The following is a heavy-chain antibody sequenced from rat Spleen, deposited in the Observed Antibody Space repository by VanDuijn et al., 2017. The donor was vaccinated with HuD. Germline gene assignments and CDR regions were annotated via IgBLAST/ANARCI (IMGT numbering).Heavy chain of an antibody. CDR2: ISYDGGRN. V-gene: IGHV5-25*01. Sequence: EVQLVESGGGLVQPGRSMKLSCAASGFTFSNYYMAWVRQAPTKGLEWVATISYDGGRNFYRDSVKGRFTISRDNAKNSLYLQMDSLRSEDTATYYCARARNYYYSGPYWYFDFWGPGTMVTVSS. CDR1: GFTFSNYY. J-gene: IGHJ1*01. CDR3: ARARNYYYSGPYWYFDF. D-gene: IGHD1-1*01.